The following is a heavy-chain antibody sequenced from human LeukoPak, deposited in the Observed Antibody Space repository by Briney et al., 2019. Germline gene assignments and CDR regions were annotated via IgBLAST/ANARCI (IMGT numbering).Heavy chain of an antibody. CDR2: MNPNSGNT. D-gene: IGHD2-2*02. Sequence: ASVKVSCKASGYTFTSYDINWVRQATGQGLEWMGWMNPNSGNTGYAQKFQGRVTITRNTSISTAYMELSSLRSEDTAVYYCARVRRVCSSTSCYTRGLKFDPWGQGTLVTVSS. V-gene: IGHV1-8*01. CDR1: GYTFTSYD. J-gene: IGHJ5*02. CDR3: ARVRRVCSSTSCYTRGLKFDP.